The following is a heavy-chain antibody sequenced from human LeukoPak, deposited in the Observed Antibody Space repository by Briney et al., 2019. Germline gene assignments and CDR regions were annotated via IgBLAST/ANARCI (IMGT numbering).Heavy chain of an antibody. J-gene: IGHJ4*02. CDR3: ARLNDFWSGYFRYFDY. Sequence: SETLSLTCTVSGGSISSYYWSWIRQPPEKGLEGIGYIYYSGSTNYNPSLKRRVTISVDTSKNQFSLKLSSVTAADTAVYYCARLNDFWSGYFRYFDYWGQGTLVTVSS. CDR1: GGSISSYY. V-gene: IGHV4-59*01. CDR2: IYYSGST. D-gene: IGHD3-3*01.